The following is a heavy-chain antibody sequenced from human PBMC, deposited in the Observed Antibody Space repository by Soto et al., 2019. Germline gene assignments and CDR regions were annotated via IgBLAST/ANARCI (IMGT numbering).Heavy chain of an antibody. V-gene: IGHV1-18*01. D-gene: IGHD3-3*01. CDR3: ARDLRGYYDFWSGEDI. CDR2: ISAYNGNT. CDR1: GYTFTSYG. Sequence: GASVKVSCKASGYTFTSYGISWVRQAPGQGLEWMGWISAYNGNTNYAQKLQGRVTMTTDTSTSTAYMELRSLRSDDTAVYYCARDLRGYYDFWSGEDIWGQGTMVTVSS. J-gene: IGHJ3*02.